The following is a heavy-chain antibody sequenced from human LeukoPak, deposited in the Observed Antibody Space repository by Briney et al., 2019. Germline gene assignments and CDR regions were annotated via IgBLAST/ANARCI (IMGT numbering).Heavy chain of an antibody. D-gene: IGHD3-22*01. CDR2: IYPGDSDT. CDR3: ARSQGYYYDSSDAFDI. J-gene: IGHJ3*02. CDR1: GYSFTSHW. V-gene: IGHV5-51*01. Sequence: GESLKISCKGSGYSFTSHWIGWVRQMPGKGLEWMGIIYPGDSDTRYSPSFQGQVTISADKSISTAYLQWSSLKASDTAMYYCARSQGYYYDSSDAFDIWGQGTTVTVSS.